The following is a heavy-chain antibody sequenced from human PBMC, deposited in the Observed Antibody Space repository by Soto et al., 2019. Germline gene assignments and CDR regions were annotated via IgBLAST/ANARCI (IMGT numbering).Heavy chain of an antibody. CDR2: INYNGNT. D-gene: IGHD3-22*01. CDR3: AGGGSIVVATRRLMDV. CDR1: GPSISSHY. Sequence: PSETLSLTCTVSGPSISSHYWSWIRQAPGKGLEWIANINYNGNTNYNPSLKSRVTISVDTSKNQFSLTVISVTAADTAVYYCAGGGSIVVATRRLMDVWGRGTTVTVSS. V-gene: IGHV4-59*08. J-gene: IGHJ6*03.